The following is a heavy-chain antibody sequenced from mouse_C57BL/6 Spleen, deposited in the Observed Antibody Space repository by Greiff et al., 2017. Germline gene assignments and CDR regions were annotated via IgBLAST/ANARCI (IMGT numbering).Heavy chain of an antibody. V-gene: IGHV5-17*01. J-gene: IGHJ2*01. CDR3: ARNYGSGVDY. CDR2: ISSGSSTI. D-gene: IGHD1-1*01. CDR1: GFTFSDYG. Sequence: EVKLVESGGGLVKPGGSLKLSCAASGFTFSDYGMHWVRQAPEKGLEWVAYISSGSSTIYYADTVKGRFTISRDNAKNTLFLQMTSLRSEDTAMYYCARNYGSGVDYWGQGTTLTVSS.